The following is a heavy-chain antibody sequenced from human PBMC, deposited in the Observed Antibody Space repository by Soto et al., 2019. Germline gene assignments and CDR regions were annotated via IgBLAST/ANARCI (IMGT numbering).Heavy chain of an antibody. V-gene: IGHV3-33*01. CDR3: PRDPLYYDFGSWYQYQEYYHHGMYV. CDR1: GFTFSSYG. Sequence: PGGSLRLSCAASGFTFSSYGMHWVRQAPGKGLEWVAVIWYDGSNKYYADSVKGRFTISRDNSKNTLYLQMNSLRAEDTAVYYCPRDPLYYDFGSWYQYQEYYHHGMYVWRQETTITASS. CDR2: IWYDGSNK. D-gene: IGHD3-16*01. J-gene: IGHJ6*02.